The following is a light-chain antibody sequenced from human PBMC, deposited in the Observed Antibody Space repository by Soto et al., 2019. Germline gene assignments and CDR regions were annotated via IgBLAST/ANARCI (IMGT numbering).Light chain of an antibody. CDR3: HQYGSSCT. CDR1: QSVSNNY. V-gene: IGKV3-20*01. CDR2: GAS. J-gene: IGKJ1*01. Sequence: EIVLTQSPGTLSLSPGERATLSCRASQSVSNNYLAWYQQKPGQAPRLLIYGASNRATGIPDRFSGSGSGTDLTLTISRLEPEDFAGYYCHQYGSSCTFGQGTKVEIK.